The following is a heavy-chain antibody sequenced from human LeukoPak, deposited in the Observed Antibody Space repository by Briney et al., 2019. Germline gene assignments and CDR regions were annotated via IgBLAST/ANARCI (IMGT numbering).Heavy chain of an antibody. CDR3: ARGAVAGIDI. CDR1: GYTFTDYY. CDR2: INPNSGGT. V-gene: IGHV1-2*02. Sequence: ASVKVSCKASGYTFTDYYVHWVPQAPGQGLEWMGWINPNSGGTNYAQKFQGRVTMTRDTSINTAYMELSRLRSDDTAVYYCARGAVAGIDIWGQGTMVTVSS. J-gene: IGHJ3*02. D-gene: IGHD6-19*01.